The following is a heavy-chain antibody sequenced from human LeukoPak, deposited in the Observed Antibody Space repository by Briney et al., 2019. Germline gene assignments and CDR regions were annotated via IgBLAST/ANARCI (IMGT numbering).Heavy chain of an antibody. V-gene: IGHV4-34*01. CDR3: ARFTTSTSCHDY. CDR2: INHSGST. D-gene: IGHD2-2*01. CDR1: GGSFSGYY. J-gene: IGHJ4*02. Sequence: SETLSLTCAVYGGSFSGYYWSWIRQPPGKGLEWIGEINHSGSTNYNPSLKSRVTISVDTSKNQFSLKLSSVTAADTAVYYCARFTTSTSCHDYWGQGTLATVSS.